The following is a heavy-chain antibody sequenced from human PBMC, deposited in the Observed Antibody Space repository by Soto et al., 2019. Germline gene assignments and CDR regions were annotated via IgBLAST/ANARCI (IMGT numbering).Heavy chain of an antibody. CDR3: ARASPFSSSSPYYFNDGMGV. V-gene: IGHV3-30-3*01. Sequence: QVQLVESGGGVVQPGRSLRLSCAASGFIFSSNAMHWVRQAPGKGLEWVAVISYDGYNKYYADSVKGRFTISRDNSKNTLYLQINSLRPEDTAVYYCARASPFSSSSPYYFNDGMGVWGQGTTVTVSS. CDR2: ISYDGYNK. J-gene: IGHJ6*02. CDR1: GFIFSSNA. D-gene: IGHD6-6*01.